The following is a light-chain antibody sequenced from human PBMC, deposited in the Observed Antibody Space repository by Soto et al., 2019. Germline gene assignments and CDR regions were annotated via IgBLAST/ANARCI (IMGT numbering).Light chain of an antibody. V-gene: IGKV3-20*01. CDR1: QSVSSSY. J-gene: IGKJ4*01. Sequence: ETVLTQSPGTLSLSPGERATLSCRASQSVSSSYLAWYQQKPGQAPRLLIYGASSRATGIPDSFSGSGSGTDFTLTISRLEPEDFAVYYCQQYGSSPLTFGGGTKVEIK. CDR2: GAS. CDR3: QQYGSSPLT.